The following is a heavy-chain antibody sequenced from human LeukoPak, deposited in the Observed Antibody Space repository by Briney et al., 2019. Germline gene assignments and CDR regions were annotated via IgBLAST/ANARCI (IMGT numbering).Heavy chain of an antibody. J-gene: IGHJ4*02. D-gene: IGHD6-19*01. V-gene: IGHV3-21*01. CDR2: ISSSSSYI. CDR3: ARDPADSRGWYNY. Sequence: GGSLRLSCAASGFTFSSYSMNWVRQAPGKGLEWVSSISSSSSYIYYADSVKGRFTISRGNAKNSLYLQMNSLRAEDTAVYYCARDPADSRGWYNYWGQGTLVTVSS. CDR1: GFTFSSYS.